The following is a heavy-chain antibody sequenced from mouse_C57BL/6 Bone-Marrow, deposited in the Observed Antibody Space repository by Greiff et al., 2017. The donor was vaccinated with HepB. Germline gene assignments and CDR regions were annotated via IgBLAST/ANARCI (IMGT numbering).Heavy chain of an antibody. J-gene: IGHJ3*01. V-gene: IGHV3-6*01. CDR3: ALQLRLRPAWFAY. CDR2: ISYDGSN. Sequence: EVQRVESGPGLVKPSQSLSLTCSVTGYSITSGYYWNWIRQFPGNKLEWMGYISYDGSNNYNPSLKNRISITRDTSKNQFFLKLNSVTTEDTATYDCALQLRLRPAWFAYWGQGTLVTVSA. CDR1: GYSITSGYY. D-gene: IGHD3-2*02.